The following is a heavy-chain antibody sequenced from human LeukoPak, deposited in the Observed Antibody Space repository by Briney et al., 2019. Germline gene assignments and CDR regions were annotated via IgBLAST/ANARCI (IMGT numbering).Heavy chain of an antibody. CDR2: ISNSGGST. CDR3: AKSVIAAAGTFDY. CDR1: GFTFSSYA. J-gene: IGHJ4*02. V-gene: IGHV3-23*01. Sequence: PGGSLRLSCAASGFTFSSYAMSWVRQAPGKGLEWVSAISNSGGSTYYADSVKGRFTISRDNSKNPLYLQMNSLRAEDTAVYYCAKSVIAAAGTFDYWGQGTLVTVSS. D-gene: IGHD6-13*01.